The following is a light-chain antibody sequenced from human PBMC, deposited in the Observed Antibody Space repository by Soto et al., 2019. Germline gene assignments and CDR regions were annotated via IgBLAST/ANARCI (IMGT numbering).Light chain of an antibody. CDR3: QLFGSSPGFT. CDR1: LNFNNRY. V-gene: IGKV3-20*01. J-gene: IGKJ3*01. CDR2: GAS. Sequence: EIVLTQSPGTLSLSPGERATLSCRVSLNFNNRYLAWYQQKPGQAPRLLIYGASSRATGIPDRFSGSGSGTDFTLTISRLEPEDFAVYYCQLFGSSPGFTFGPGTKVDIK.